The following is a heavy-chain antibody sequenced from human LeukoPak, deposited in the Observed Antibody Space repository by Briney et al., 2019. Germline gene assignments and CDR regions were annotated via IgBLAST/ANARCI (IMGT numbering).Heavy chain of an antibody. Sequence: ASETLSLTCTVSGGSISSSSYYWGWIRQPPGKGLEWIGSIYYSGSTYYNPSLKSRVTISVDTSKNQISLRLSSVTAADTAMYYCARGTLYSGWSYYFDYWGQGSQVTVSS. V-gene: IGHV4-39*07. CDR2: IYYSGST. D-gene: IGHD6-19*01. CDR3: ARGTLYSGWSYYFDY. J-gene: IGHJ4*02. CDR1: GGSISSSSYY.